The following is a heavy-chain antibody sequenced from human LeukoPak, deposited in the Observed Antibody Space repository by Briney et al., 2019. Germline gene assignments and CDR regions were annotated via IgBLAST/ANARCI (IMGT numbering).Heavy chain of an antibody. V-gene: IGHV3-20*04. Sequence: GGSLRLSCAASGFTFDDYGMSWVRQAPGKGLEWVSGINWNGGSTGYADSVKGRLTISRDNAKNSLYLQMNSLRAEDTALYYCARPGEGYCSSTSCYELAFDIWGQGTMVTVSS. CDR2: INWNGGST. CDR1: GFTFDDYG. D-gene: IGHD2-2*01. J-gene: IGHJ3*02. CDR3: ARPGEGYCSSTSCYELAFDI.